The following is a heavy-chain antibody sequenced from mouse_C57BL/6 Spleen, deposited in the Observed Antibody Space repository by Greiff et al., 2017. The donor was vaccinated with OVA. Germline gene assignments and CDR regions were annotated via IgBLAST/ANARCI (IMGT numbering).Heavy chain of an antibody. CDR2: IWGVGST. Sequence: QVQLKQSGPGLVAPSQSLSITCTVSGFSLTSYGVDWVRQSPGKGLEWLGVIWGVGSTNYNSALKSRLSISKDNSKSQVFLKMNSLQTDDTAMYYCATSSNGDYYAMDYWGQGTSVTVSS. CDR1: GFSLTSYG. CDR3: ATSSNGDYYAMDY. V-gene: IGHV2-6*01. J-gene: IGHJ4*01. D-gene: IGHD2-10*02.